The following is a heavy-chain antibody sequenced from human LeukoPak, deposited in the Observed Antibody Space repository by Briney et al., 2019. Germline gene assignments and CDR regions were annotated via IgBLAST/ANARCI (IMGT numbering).Heavy chain of an antibody. V-gene: IGHV1-2*02. J-gene: IGHJ4*02. Sequence: ASVKVSCKASGYTFTGYYMHWVRQAPGQGLEWMGWISPNSGGTNYAQKFQGRVTMTRDTSISTAYMELSRLRSDDTAVYYCARADYGDSIYYFDYWGQGTLVTVTS. CDR2: ISPNSGGT. CDR3: ARADYGDSIYYFDY. D-gene: IGHD4-17*01. CDR1: GYTFTGYY.